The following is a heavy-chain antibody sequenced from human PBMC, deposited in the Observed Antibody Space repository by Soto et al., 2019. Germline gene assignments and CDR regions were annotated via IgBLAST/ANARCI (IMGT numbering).Heavy chain of an antibody. CDR3: ANQMDIVLMVYELKPNGY. Sequence: GGSLRLSCAASGFTFRDYYLSWIRQAPGKGLEWISYIHSSGVTMYYADSVKGRITSTRGNAKNSLYLQRNSLRAEDPAVYYCANQMDIVLMVYELKPNGYWGQGTLVTVSS. CDR2: IHSSGVTM. CDR1: GFTFRDYY. D-gene: IGHD2-8*01. V-gene: IGHV3-11*01. J-gene: IGHJ4*02.